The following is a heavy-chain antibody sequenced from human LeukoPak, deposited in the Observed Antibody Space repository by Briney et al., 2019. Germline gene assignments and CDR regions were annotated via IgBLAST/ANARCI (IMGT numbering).Heavy chain of an antibody. CDR3: ARGIVATIGYYYYMDV. CDR2: ISSNGGST. Sequence: GGSLRLSCAASGFTFSSYAMHWVRQAPGKGLEYVSAISSNGGSTYYANSVKGRFTISRDNSKNTLYLQMGSLRAEDMAVYYCARGIVATIGYYYYMDVWGKGTTVTVSS. D-gene: IGHD5-12*01. V-gene: IGHV3-64*01. J-gene: IGHJ6*03. CDR1: GFTFSSYA.